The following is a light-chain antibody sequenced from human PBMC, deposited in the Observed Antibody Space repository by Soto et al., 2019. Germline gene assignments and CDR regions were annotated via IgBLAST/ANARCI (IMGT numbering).Light chain of an antibody. CDR2: LGS. CDR3: IEALRTPST. Sequence: DIVLTQSPLSLPVTPGESASISCRSSQSLLHSSGNNFLDWYLQKPGQSPPVLISLGSQRASGVPDKVSCSGLGADFTRKISKVEADEVGIYYCIEALRTPSTFGQGTKLELK. CDR1: QSLLHSSGNNF. V-gene: IGKV2-28*01. J-gene: IGKJ2*01.